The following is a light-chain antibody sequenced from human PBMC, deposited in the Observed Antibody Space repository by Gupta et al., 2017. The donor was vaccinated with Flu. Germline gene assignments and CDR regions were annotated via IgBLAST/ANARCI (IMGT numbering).Light chain of an antibody. CDR3: AAWDDSLNALV. Sequence: QSVLTQPPSASGTPGRRVTISCSGSNFNIGSNTVNWYQQLPGTAPKLLMYTDDQRPSGVPDRFSGSKSGTSGSLAITGLQSEDEADYYCAAWDDSLNALVFGGGTKLTVL. CDR1: NFNIGSNT. CDR2: TDD. J-gene: IGLJ3*02. V-gene: IGLV1-44*01.